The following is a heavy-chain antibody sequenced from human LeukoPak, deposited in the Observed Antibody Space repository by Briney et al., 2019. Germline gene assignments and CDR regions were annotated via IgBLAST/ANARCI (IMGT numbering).Heavy chain of an antibody. J-gene: IGHJ5*02. V-gene: IGHV1-24*01. D-gene: IGHD4-23*01. Sequence: ASVKVSCRVSGYTLTELSMHWVRQAPGKGLEWMGGFDPEDGETIYAQKFQGRVTMTEDTSTDTAYMELSSLRSEDTAVYYCATDRWRGLYNWFDPWGQGALVTVSS. CDR1: GYTLTELS. CDR2: FDPEDGET. CDR3: ATDRWRGLYNWFDP.